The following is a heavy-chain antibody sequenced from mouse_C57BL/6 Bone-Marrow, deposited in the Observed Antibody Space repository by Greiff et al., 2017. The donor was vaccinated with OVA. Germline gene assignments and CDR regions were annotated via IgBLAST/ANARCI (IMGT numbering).Heavy chain of an antibody. J-gene: IGHJ1*03. CDR2: IRSKSNNYAT. Sequence: EVQRVESGGGLVQPKGSLKLSCAASGFSFNTYAMNWVRQAPGKGLEWVARIRSKSNNYATYYADSVKDRFTISRDDSESMLYLQMNNLKTEDTAMYYCVRQDYGSSSWYFDVWGTGTTVTVSS. CDR3: VRQDYGSSSWYFDV. D-gene: IGHD1-1*01. CDR1: GFSFNTYA. V-gene: IGHV10-1*01.